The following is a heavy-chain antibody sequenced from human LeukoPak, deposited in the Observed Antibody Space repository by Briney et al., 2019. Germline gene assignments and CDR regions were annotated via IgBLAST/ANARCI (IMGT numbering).Heavy chain of an antibody. CDR2: IYPSDSDT. Sequence: GESLKISCKGSGYSFTNYWIGWVRQMPGKGLEWMGIIYPSDSDTRYSPSFQGQVTFSADKSISTAYLQWSSLKASDTAMYYRARRTSDSSGFYLFDYWGQGALVTVSS. CDR3: ARRTSDSSGFYLFDY. J-gene: IGHJ4*02. D-gene: IGHD3-22*01. V-gene: IGHV5-51*01. CDR1: GYSFTNYW.